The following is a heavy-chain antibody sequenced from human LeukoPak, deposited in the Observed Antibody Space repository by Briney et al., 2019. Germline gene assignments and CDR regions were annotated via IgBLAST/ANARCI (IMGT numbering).Heavy chain of an antibody. CDR1: GFTFSSYW. CDR2: INXDGSXT. J-gene: IGHJ4*02. CDR3: ARKWELES. Sequence: GGSLRLSCAASGFTFSSYWMHWVRQAPGKGLVWVSRINXDGSXTSXADSEKGRFTISRDNAKNTLYLQMNSLRAEDTAVYYCARKWELESWGQGTLVTVSS. D-gene: IGHD1-26*01. V-gene: IGHV3-74*01.